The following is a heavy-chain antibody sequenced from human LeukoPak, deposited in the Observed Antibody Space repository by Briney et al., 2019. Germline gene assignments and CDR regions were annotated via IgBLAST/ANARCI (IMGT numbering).Heavy chain of an antibody. CDR1: GYSISSGYY. Sequence: TSETLSLTCTVSGYSISSGYYWGRIRQPPGEGLEWIGNIYHSESTSYNPSLKSRVTISVDTSKNQFSLKLSSVPAADTAVYYCARGGGQFYMDVWGKGTTVTASS. D-gene: IGHD3-10*01. CDR3: ARGGGQFYMDV. CDR2: IYHSEST. J-gene: IGHJ6*03. V-gene: IGHV4-38-2*02.